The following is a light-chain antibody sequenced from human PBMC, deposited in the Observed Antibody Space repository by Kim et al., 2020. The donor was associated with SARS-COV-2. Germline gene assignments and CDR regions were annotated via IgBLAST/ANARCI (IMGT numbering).Light chain of an antibody. CDR1: KLGAKS. Sequence: SFSPGQTASITCSGYKLGAKSPYCYQQKPGQSPVLVIYHSTKRPSGISERFSGAISGNTATLIISGTQSMDEADYYCQAWDSNTAVFGTGTKVTVL. V-gene: IGLV3-1*01. J-gene: IGLJ1*01. CDR3: QAWDSNTAV. CDR2: HST.